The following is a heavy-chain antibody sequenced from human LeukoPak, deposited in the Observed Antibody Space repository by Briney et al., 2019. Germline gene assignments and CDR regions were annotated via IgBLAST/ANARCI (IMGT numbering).Heavy chain of an antibody. CDR1: GGSFSGYY. Sequence: SETLSLTCAVYGGSFSGYYWSWIRQPPGKGLEWSGEINHSGSTNYNPSLKSRVTISVDTSKNQFSLKLSSVTAADTAVYYCARGRVEPKGVLDPWGQGTLVTVSS. D-gene: IGHD1-1*01. J-gene: IGHJ5*02. V-gene: IGHV4-34*01. CDR2: INHSGST. CDR3: ARGRVEPKGVLDP.